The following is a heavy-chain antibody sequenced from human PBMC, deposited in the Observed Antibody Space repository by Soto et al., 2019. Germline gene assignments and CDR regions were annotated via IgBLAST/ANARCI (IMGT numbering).Heavy chain of an antibody. D-gene: IGHD3-22*01. J-gene: IGHJ3*02. Sequence: KPSETLSLTCTVSGVSITSSYWSWIRQSSGKGLEWIGYVYYSGSTNYNPSLKSRVTISIDTSKNQFSLKLRSVTAADTAVYYCARGYYDSRGQSNTFDIWGQGSMVTVS. CDR2: VYYSGST. V-gene: IGHV4-59*01. CDR3: ARGYYDSRGQSNTFDI. CDR1: GVSITSSY.